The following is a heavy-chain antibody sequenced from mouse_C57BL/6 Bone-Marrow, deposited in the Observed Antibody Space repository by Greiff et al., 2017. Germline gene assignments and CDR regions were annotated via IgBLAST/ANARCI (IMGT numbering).Heavy chain of an antibody. CDR2: IDPENGDT. J-gene: IGHJ2*01. CDR3: TTKTTVVATPPYYFDY. D-gene: IGHD1-1*01. CDR1: GFNIKDDY. V-gene: IGHV14-4*01. Sequence: EVQGVESGAELVRPGASVKLSCTASGFNIKDDYMHWVKQRPEQGLEWIGWIDPENGDTEYASKFQGKATITADTSSNTAYLQLSSLTSEDTAVYYCTTKTTVVATPPYYFDYWGQGTTLTVSS.